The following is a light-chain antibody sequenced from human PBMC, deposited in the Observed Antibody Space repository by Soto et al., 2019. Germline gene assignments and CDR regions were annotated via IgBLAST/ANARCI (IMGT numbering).Light chain of an antibody. CDR3: QQSYSTPQT. CDR2: GAS. J-gene: IGKJ3*01. Sequence: IKMTPSPASPSASVGYRYIITCRVQQSISSYLNWYQQKPGNAPRLRIYGASSLQSGVPSRFSGSGSGTDFTLTISSLEPEDFATYYCQQSYSTPQTFGPGTKVDIK. CDR1: QSISSY. V-gene: IGKV1-39*01.